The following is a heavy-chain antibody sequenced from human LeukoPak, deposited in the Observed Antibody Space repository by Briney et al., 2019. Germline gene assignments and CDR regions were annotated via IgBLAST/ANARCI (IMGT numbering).Heavy chain of an antibody. J-gene: IGHJ6*03. Sequence: GGSLRLSCAASGFTLSSYSMNWVRQAPGKGLEWVSSISSSSSYRYYADSVEGRFTISRDNAKNSLPLQMNSLRGEDTAVYYCARGPYYYYMDVWGKGTTVTVSS. CDR2: ISSSSSYR. V-gene: IGHV3-21*01. CDR3: ARGPYYYYMDV. CDR1: GFTLSSYS.